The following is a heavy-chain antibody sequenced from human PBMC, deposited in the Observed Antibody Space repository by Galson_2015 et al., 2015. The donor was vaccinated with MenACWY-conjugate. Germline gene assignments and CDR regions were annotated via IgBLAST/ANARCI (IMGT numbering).Heavy chain of an antibody. J-gene: IGHJ5*02. CDR2: INSDGRTT. Sequence: SLRLSCAASGFTFSSYWMYSVRQAPGKGLEWVSRINSDGRTTSYADSVKGRFTISRDNAKNTLYLQMNSLRAEDTAVYYCAQYCSSTSCYAGKGAWGQGTLVTVSS. V-gene: IGHV3-74*01. CDR1: GFTFSSYW. D-gene: IGHD2-2*01. CDR3: AQYCSSTSCYAGKGA.